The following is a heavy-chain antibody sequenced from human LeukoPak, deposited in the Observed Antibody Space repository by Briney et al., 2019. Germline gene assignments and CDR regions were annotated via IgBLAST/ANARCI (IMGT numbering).Heavy chain of an antibody. CDR3: ARSLQILGYYYYYYYMDV. CDR1: GGSISSYY. D-gene: IGHD5-12*01. V-gene: IGHV4-4*07. Sequence: SETLSLTCTVSGGSISSYYWSCIRQPAGKGPEWIGRIYTTGSTNYNPSLRSRVTMSRDTSKNQFSLELSSVTAADTAVYYCARSLQILGYYYYYYYMDVWGKGTTVTVSS. CDR2: IYTTGST. J-gene: IGHJ6*03.